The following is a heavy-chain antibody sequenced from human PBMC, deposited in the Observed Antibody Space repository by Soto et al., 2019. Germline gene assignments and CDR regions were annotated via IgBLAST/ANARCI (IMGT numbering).Heavy chain of an antibody. J-gene: IGHJ5*02. D-gene: IGHD6-6*01. V-gene: IGHV1-8*01. Sequence: QVQLVQSGAEVKKPGASVKVSCKASGYTFTHYDINWVRQAPGQGLEWMGWMNPNSGNTGYAQKFQGRVNMTRDTSINTVFLELSSLRSEDTAFYYCAREGLEYSSATWFDLWGQGTLVTVSS. CDR3: AREGLEYSSATWFDL. CDR1: GYTFTHYD. CDR2: MNPNSGNT.